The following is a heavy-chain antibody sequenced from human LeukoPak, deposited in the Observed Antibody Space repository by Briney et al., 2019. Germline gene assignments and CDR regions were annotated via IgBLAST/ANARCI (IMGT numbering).Heavy chain of an antibody. Sequence: GGSLRLSCAASGFTFNTYSMNWVRQAPGKGLEWVSSITSSSSYIYYADSVKGRFTISRDNAKNSLYLQMNSLRAEDTAVYYCARDMQWDGYYDSVGWTLEPWGQGTLVTVSS. V-gene: IGHV3-21*01. CDR1: GFTFNTYS. CDR3: ARDMQWDGYYDSVGWTLEP. D-gene: IGHD3-22*01. CDR2: ITSSSSYI. J-gene: IGHJ5*02.